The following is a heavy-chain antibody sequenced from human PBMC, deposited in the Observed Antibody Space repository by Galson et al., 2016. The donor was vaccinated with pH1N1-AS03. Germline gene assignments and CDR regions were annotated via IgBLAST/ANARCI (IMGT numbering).Heavy chain of an antibody. J-gene: IGHJ4*02. CDR2: GYSSGHT. CDR3: ARADGSTVISKFDY. CDR1: GASISSSTYY. V-gene: IGHV4-61*02. Sequence: TLSLTCTVSGASISSSTYYWSWIRQPAGKGLEWIGRGYSSGHTNYNPSLKGRVTISVDTSKNQFSLRLSSVTAADTAFYYCARADGSTVISKFDYWGQGTLVTVSS. D-gene: IGHD5-24*01.